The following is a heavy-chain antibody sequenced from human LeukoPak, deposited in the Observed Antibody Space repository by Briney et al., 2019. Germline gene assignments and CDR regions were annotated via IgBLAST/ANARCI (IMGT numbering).Heavy chain of an antibody. Sequence: ASVKVSCKASGYTFTSYAMNWVRPAPGQGLERMGWINTKAGNPTYAQGFTGRFVFSLDTSVSTAYLQISSLKAEDTAVYYCAREGSAAVAVIYYYYMDVWGKGTTVTVSS. CDR3: AREGSAAVAVIYYYYMDV. V-gene: IGHV7-4-1*02. CDR1: GYTFTSYA. D-gene: IGHD6-19*01. CDR2: INTKAGNP. J-gene: IGHJ6*03.